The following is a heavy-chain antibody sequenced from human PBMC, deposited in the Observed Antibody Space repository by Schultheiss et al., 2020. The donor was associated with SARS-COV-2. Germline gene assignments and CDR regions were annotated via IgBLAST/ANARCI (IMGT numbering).Heavy chain of an antibody. CDR2: IGTAGDP. J-gene: IGHJ3*02. D-gene: IGHD6-13*01. CDR3: AKEYSSSWYEEGAFDI. Sequence: GGSLRLSCAASGFTFSSYDMHWVRQATGKGLEWVSAIGTAGDPYYPGSVKGRFTISRDNSKNTLYLQMNSLRAEDTAVYYCAKEYSSSWYEEGAFDIWGQGTMVTVSS. V-gene: IGHV3-13*05. CDR1: GFTFSSYD.